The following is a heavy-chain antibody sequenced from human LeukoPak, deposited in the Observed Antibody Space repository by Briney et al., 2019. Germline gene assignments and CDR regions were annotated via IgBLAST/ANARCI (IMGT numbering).Heavy chain of an antibody. Sequence: GGSLRLSCAASGFTFGSYSMNWVRQAPGKGLEWVSSISSSSSYIYYADSVKGRFTISRDNAKNSLYLQMNSLRAEDTAVYYCARDLLSNKCYWGQGTLVTVSS. CDR1: GFTFGSYS. J-gene: IGHJ4*02. CDR2: ISSSSSYI. D-gene: IGHD1/OR15-1a*01. CDR3: ARDLLSNKCY. V-gene: IGHV3-21*01.